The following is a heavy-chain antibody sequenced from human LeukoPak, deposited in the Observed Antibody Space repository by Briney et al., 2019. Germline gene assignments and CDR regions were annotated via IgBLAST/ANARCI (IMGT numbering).Heavy chain of an antibody. V-gene: IGHV4-59*01. J-gene: IGHJ1*01. CDR1: GGSISSYY. CDR3: ARASVTRGHWDFQH. Sequence: SETLSLTCTVSGGSISSYYWNWIRQPPGKGLEWIGYIYNIGSTNYNPSLKSRVTISVDTSKNQFSLKLSSVTAADTAVYYCARASVTRGHWDFQHWGQGTLVTVSS. D-gene: IGHD4-17*01. CDR2: IYNIGST.